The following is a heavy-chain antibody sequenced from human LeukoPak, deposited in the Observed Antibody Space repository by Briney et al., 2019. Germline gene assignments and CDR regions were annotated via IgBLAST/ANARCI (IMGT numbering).Heavy chain of an antibody. CDR2: INPNSGGT. Sequence: RASVKVSCKASGYTFTGCYMHWVRQAPGQGLEWMGWINPNSGGTNYAQKFQGRVTMTRDTSISTAYMELSRLRSDDTAVYYCARFHTVTTTDPFDYWGQGTLVTVSS. V-gene: IGHV1-2*02. D-gene: IGHD4-11*01. CDR1: GYTFTGCY. J-gene: IGHJ4*02. CDR3: ARFHTVTTTDPFDY.